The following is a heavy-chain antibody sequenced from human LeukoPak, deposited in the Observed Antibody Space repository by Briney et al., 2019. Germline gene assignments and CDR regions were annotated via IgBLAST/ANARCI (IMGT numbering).Heavy chain of an antibody. CDR2: IRYDGSNK. CDR1: GFTFSSYG. CDR3: AKDLRTYDSSGFDY. D-gene: IGHD3-22*01. V-gene: IGHV3-30*02. J-gene: IGHJ4*02. Sequence: GGSLRLSCAASGFTFSSYGMHWVRQAPGKGLEWVAFIRYDGSNKYYADSVKGRFTISRDNSKNTLYLQMNSLRAEDTAVYYCAKDLRTYDSSGFDYWGQGTLVTVSS.